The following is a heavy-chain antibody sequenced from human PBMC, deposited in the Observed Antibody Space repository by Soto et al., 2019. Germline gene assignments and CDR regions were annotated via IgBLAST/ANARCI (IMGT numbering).Heavy chain of an antibody. CDR1: GFTFSSHA. Sequence: EVQLVESGGGLVQPGGSLKLSCAVSGFTFSSHAMNWVRQAPGKGLEWVAYIHGTRSIIYYADSVKGRFTISRDNAKNSLYLQMDSLRDEDTALYYCARDARSADYDYWGQGTVVTVSS. J-gene: IGHJ4*02. CDR2: IHGTRSII. V-gene: IGHV3-48*02. CDR3: ARDARSADYDY. D-gene: IGHD3-16*01.